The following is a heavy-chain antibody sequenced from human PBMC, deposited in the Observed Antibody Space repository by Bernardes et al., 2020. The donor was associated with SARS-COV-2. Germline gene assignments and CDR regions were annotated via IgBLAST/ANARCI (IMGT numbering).Heavy chain of an antibody. CDR2: IIPMFGVV. CDR3: ARSRDTGDSRGQYGMDV. V-gene: IGHV1-69*02. D-gene: IGHD3-10*01. Sequence: SVKVSCKASGGTFDTHSISWVRQAPGQGLEWMGRIIPMFGVVKYAKKFQGRVTVTADEVTTIFYMELNSLTSEDTAVYYCARSRDTGDSRGQYGMDVWGQGTTVTVSS. J-gene: IGHJ6*02. CDR1: GGTFDTHS.